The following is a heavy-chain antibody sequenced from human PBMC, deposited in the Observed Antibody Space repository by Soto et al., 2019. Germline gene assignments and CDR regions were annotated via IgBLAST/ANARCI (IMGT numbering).Heavy chain of an antibody. CDR1: GFTFTSSA. J-gene: IGHJ3*02. CDR3: AAAYYDFWSGYGYTSLFDI. V-gene: IGHV1-58*01. D-gene: IGHD3-3*01. Sequence: ASVKVSCKASGFTFTSSAVQWVRQARGQRLEWIGWIVVGSGNTNYAQKFQERVTITRDMSTSTAYMELSSLRSEDTAVYYCAAAYYDFWSGYGYTSLFDIWGQGTMVTVSS. CDR2: IVVGSGNT.